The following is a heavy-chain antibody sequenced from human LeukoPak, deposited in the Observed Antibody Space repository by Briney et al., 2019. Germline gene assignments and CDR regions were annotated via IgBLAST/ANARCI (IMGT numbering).Heavy chain of an antibody. V-gene: IGHV4-38-2*02. CDR3: ARSLYYYGADAFDI. Sequence: PSETLSLTCTVSGYSISSGYYWGWIRQPPGKGLEWIGSIYHSGSTYYNPSLKSRVTISVDTSKNQFSLKLSSVTVADTAVYYCARSLYYYGADAFDIWGQGTKVTVSS. CDR2: IYHSGST. J-gene: IGHJ3*02. D-gene: IGHD3-10*01. CDR1: GYSISSGYY.